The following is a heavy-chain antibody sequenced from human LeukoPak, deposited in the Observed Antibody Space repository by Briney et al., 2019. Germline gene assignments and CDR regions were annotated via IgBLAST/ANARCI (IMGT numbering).Heavy chain of an antibody. D-gene: IGHD6-13*01. CDR2: INPNSGGT. J-gene: IGHJ4*02. Sequence: GSAVKVSCKASGGTFSSYAISWVRQAPGQGLEWMGWINPNSGGTNYAQKFQGWVTMTRDTSISTAYMELSRLRSDDTAVYYCARDSSSWYLDYWGQGTLVTVSS. CDR1: GGTFSSYA. V-gene: IGHV1-2*04. CDR3: ARDSSSWYLDY.